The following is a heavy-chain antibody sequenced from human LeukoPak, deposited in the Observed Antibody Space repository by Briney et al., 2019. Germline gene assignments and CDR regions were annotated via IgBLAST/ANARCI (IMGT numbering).Heavy chain of an antibody. Sequence: SETLSLTCTVSGGSISSGDYYWSWIRQPPGKGLEWIGETNHSGSTNYNPSLKSRVTISVDTSKNQFSLKLSSVTAADTAVYYCAMLSGPTGAFDIWGQGTMVTVSS. J-gene: IGHJ3*02. CDR1: GGSISSGDYY. V-gene: IGHV4-39*07. CDR3: AMLSGPTGAFDI. CDR2: TNHSGST. D-gene: IGHD3-10*01.